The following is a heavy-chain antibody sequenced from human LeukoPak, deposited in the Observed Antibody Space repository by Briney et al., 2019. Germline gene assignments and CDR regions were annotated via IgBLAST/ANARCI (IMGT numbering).Heavy chain of an antibody. J-gene: IGHJ5*02. D-gene: IGHD6-13*01. CDR1: GGTFSSYA. V-gene: IGHV1-69*05. Sequence: SVKVSCKASGGTFSSYAIIWVRQAPGQGLEWMGGIIPIFGTANYAQKFQGRVTITTDESTSTAYMELSSLRSEDTAMYYCASGTAAGTGNWFDPWGQGTLVTVSS. CDR2: IIPIFGTA. CDR3: ASGTAAGTGNWFDP.